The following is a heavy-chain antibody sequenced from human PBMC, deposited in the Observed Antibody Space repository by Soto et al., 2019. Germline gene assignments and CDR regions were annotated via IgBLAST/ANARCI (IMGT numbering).Heavy chain of an antibody. V-gene: IGHV4-31*03. CDR1: GGSISSGGYY. Sequence: PSETLSLTCTVSGGSISSGGYYWSWIRQHPGKGLEWIGYIYYSGSTYYNPSLKSRVTISVDTSKNQFSLKLSSVTAADTAVYYCARGDPTMVRGILDYWGQGILVTVSS. J-gene: IGHJ4*02. CDR2: IYYSGST. D-gene: IGHD3-10*01. CDR3: ARGDPTMVRGILDY.